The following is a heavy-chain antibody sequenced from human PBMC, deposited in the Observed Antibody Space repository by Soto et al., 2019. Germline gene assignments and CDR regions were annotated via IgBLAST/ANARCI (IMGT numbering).Heavy chain of an antibody. J-gene: IGHJ3*02. CDR1: GFTFTSSA. Sequence: SVKVSCKASGFTFTSSAVQWVRQARGQRLEWIGWIVVGSGNTNYAQKFQERVTITRDTSTSTAYMELSSLRSEDTAVYYCAAPQGAHDAFDIWGQGTMVTVSS. CDR3: AAPQGAHDAFDI. V-gene: IGHV1-58*01. CDR2: IVVGSGNT.